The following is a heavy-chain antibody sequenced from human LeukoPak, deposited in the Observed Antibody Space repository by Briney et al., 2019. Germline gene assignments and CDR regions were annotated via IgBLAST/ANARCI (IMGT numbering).Heavy chain of an antibody. CDR1: GFTFSSYW. V-gene: IGHV3-7*01. D-gene: IGHD1-14*01. J-gene: IGHJ4*02. CDR3: ARSPGGPDY. CDR2: IKQDGSDK. Sequence: GGSLRLSCAASGFTFSSYWMTWVRQAPGKGPEWVANIKQDGSDKYYVDSVKGRFTISRDNAKNSLYLQMSSLRAEDTAVYYCARSPGGPDYWGQGTLVSVSS.